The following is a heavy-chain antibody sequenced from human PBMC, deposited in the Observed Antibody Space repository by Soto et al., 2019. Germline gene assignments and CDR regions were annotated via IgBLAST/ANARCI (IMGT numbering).Heavy chain of an antibody. J-gene: IGHJ5*02. CDR3: ARARAERARSYDFWGGSFEA. Sequence: QVQLVQSGAEVKRPGSSVKVSCKASGGTFSTFAISWVRQAPGQGLEWMGGLIPIFDTTNHAQKFQGRVTIIAEESTSTAYMELRSLRFEDTAVYYCARARAERARSYDFWGGSFEAWGKGTLVSVSS. CDR2: LIPIFDTT. CDR1: GGTFSTFA. V-gene: IGHV1-69*01. D-gene: IGHD3-3*01.